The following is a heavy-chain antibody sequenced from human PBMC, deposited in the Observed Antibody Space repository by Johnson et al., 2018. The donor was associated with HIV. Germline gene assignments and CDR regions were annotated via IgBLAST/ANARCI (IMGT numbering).Heavy chain of an antibody. D-gene: IGHD6-13*01. CDR1: GFTFSNYD. CDR3: ARAGLSIAAAGTPPGAFDI. CDR2: IGTAGDT. J-gene: IGHJ3*02. V-gene: IGHV3-13*01. Sequence: VQLVESGGGLVQPGGSLRLSCAASGFTFSNYDMHWVRQTTEKGLEWVSAIGTAGDTYYQDSVKGRFTISRENAKNTLYLQMNSLRAEDTAVYYCARAGLSIAAAGTPPGAFDIWGQGTMVTVSS.